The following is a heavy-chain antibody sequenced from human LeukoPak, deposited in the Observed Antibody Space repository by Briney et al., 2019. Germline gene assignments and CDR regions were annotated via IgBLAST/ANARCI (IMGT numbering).Heavy chain of an antibody. D-gene: IGHD3-22*01. CDR1: GYTFTGYY. V-gene: IGHV1-2*02. CDR3: AKAHGTYYYDSSGRNWFDP. J-gene: IGHJ5*02. Sequence: VASVKVSCKASGYTFTGYYMHWLRQAPGQGLEWMGWINPNSGGTNYAQKFQGRVTMTRDTSISTAYMELSRLRSDDTAVYYCAKAHGTYYYDSSGRNWFDPWGQGTLVTVSS. CDR2: INPNSGGT.